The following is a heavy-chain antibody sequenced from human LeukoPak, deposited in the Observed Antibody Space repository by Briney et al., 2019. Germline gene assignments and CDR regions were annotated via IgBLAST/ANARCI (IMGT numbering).Heavy chain of an antibody. J-gene: IGHJ6*04. V-gene: IGHV3-53*01. Sequence: GGSLRLSCAASGFTFSSYAMSWVRQAPGKGLEWVSVIYSGGSTYYADSVKGRFTISRDNSKNTLYLQMNSLGAEDTAVYYCARDIKYSMDVWGKGTTVTVSS. CDR2: IYSGGST. CDR3: ARDIKYSMDV. CDR1: GFTFSSYA. D-gene: IGHD2-15*01.